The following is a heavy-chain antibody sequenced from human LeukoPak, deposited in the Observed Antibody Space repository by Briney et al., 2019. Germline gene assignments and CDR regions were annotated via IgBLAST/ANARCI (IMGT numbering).Heavy chain of an antibody. CDR2: IYYSGST. CDR1: GGSISSYY. Sequence: SETLSLTCTVSGGSISSYYWSWIRQPPGKGLEWIGYIYYSGSTNYNPSLKSRVTISVDTSKNQFSLKLGSVTAADTAVYYCARVESSSWVELIWGQGTMVTVSS. V-gene: IGHV4-59*01. CDR3: ARVESSSWVELI. D-gene: IGHD6-13*01. J-gene: IGHJ3*02.